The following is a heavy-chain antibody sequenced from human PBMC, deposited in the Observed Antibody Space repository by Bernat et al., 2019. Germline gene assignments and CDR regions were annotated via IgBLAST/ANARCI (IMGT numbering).Heavy chain of an antibody. Sequence: EVQLVESGGGLVQPGGSLRLSCAASGFTFSSYWMHWVRQAPGKGLVWVSRINSDGSSTSYADSVKGRFTISRDNAKNSLYLQMNSLRAEDTAVYYCERDHKGVGYDLWGASDYWGQGTLVTVSS. CDR1: GFTFSSYW. CDR3: ERDHKGVGYDLWGASDY. V-gene: IGHV3-74*01. CDR2: INSDGSST. D-gene: IGHD5-12*01. J-gene: IGHJ4*02.